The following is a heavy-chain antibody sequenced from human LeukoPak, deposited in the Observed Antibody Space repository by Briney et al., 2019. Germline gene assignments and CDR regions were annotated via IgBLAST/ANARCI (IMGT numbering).Heavy chain of an antibody. CDR2: INPCGGST. CDR1: GYTFTSYY. D-gene: IGHD4-11*01. CDR3: ARAISTVLANWFDP. J-gene: IGHJ5*02. V-gene: IGHV1-46*01. Sequence: ASVTVSCKASGYTFTSYYMHWVRQAPGQGLEWMGIINPCGGSTTYAQKFQGRVTMTRDTSTRTVYMELSSLRSEDTAVYYCARAISTVLANWFDPWGQGTLVTVSS.